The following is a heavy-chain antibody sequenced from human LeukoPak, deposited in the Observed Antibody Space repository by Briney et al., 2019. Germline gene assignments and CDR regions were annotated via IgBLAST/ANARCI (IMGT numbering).Heavy chain of an antibody. CDR3: ARTLNYYDSSGYPSSSDY. D-gene: IGHD3-22*01. CDR2: VFPIFGTA. CDR1: GGTFSSYA. V-gene: IGHV1-69*05. J-gene: IGHJ4*02. Sequence: SVKVSCKASGGTFSSYAFSWVRQAPGQALEWMGRVFPIFGTANYAQRFPGRVTITTDESTSTAYMELSSLRSEDTAVYYCARTLNYYDSSGYPSSSDYWGQGTLVTVSS.